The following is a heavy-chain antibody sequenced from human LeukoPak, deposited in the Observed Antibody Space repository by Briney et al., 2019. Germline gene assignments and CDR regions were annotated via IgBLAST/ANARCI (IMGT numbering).Heavy chain of an antibody. CDR1: GYSFTSYW. J-gene: IGHJ4*02. CDR3: ARLGGTRGYSSSWYLDY. V-gene: IGHV5-51*01. D-gene: IGHD6-13*01. CDR2: IYPGDSDT. Sequence: GESLNISCKGPGYSFTSYWIGWFRQVPGKGLEWIGIIYPGDSDTRYSPSLQGLVTISADKSIRTAYLQRSSLKPSDTAMYHCARLGGTRGYSSSWYLDYWGQGTLVTVSS.